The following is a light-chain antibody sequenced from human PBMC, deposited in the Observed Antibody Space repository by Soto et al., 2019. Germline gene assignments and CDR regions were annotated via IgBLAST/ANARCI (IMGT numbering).Light chain of an antibody. Sequence: EIVLTQSPATLSLSPGERATLSCRPSQGVSSNLAWYQQKPGQAPRLLIYDASNRATGIPARFSGSGSGTDFTLTISSLEPEDFAVYYCQRGDTFGQGTRLEIK. CDR2: DAS. CDR1: QGVSSN. V-gene: IGKV3-11*01. CDR3: QRGDT. J-gene: IGKJ5*01.